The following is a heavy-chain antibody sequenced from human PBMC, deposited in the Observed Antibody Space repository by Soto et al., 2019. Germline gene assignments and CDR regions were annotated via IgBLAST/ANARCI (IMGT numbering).Heavy chain of an antibody. D-gene: IGHD3-3*01. CDR3: AKGRITIFGVVIGRGYGMDV. CDR1: GGSFSGYY. J-gene: IGHJ6*02. V-gene: IGHV4-34*01. CDR2: IYYSGST. Sequence: PSETLSLTCAVYGGSFSGYYWGWVRQPPGKGLEWIGSIYYSGSTYYNPSLKSRVTISVDTSKNQFSLKLSSVTAADTAVYYCAKGRITIFGVVIGRGYGMDVWGQGTTVTVSS.